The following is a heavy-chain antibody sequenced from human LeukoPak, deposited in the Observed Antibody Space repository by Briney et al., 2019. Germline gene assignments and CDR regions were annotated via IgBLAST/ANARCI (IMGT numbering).Heavy chain of an antibody. CDR2: IWYGGSNK. D-gene: IGHD3-3*01. V-gene: IGHV3-30*02. Sequence: GGSLRLSCAASGFTFSSYGMHWVRQAPGKGLEWVAVIWYGGSNKYYADSVKGRFTISRDNSKNTLYLQMNSLRAEDTAVYYCAKGHDYYMDVWGKGTTVTVSS. CDR3: AKGHDYYMDV. J-gene: IGHJ6*03. CDR1: GFTFSSYG.